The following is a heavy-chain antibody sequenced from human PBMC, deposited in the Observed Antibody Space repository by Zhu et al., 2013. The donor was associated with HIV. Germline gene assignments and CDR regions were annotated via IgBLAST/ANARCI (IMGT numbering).Heavy chain of an antibody. CDR2: ISYDGSNK. D-gene: IGHD3-16*01. V-gene: IGHV3-30*14. J-gene: IGHJ4*02. Sequence: VQLVESGGGVVQPGRSLRLSCAASGFTFSSYAMHWVRQAPGKGLEWVAVISYDGSNKYYADSVKGRFTISRDNSKNTLYLQMNSLRADDTAVYYCARDGGESRIFDYWGQGTLVTVSS. CDR1: GFTFSSYA. CDR3: ARDGGESRIFDY.